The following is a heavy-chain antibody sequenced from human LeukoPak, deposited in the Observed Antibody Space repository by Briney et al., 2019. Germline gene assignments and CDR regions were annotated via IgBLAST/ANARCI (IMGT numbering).Heavy chain of an antibody. CDR3: ARASSLAAAGTRAFDI. CDR1: GGSISSGGYY. Sequence: SETLSLTCTVSGGSISSGGYYWSWIRQPPGKGLEWIGYIYHSGSTNHNPSLKSRVTISVDKSKNQFSLKLSSVTAADTAVYYCARASSLAAAGTRAFDIWGQGTMVTVSS. J-gene: IGHJ3*02. D-gene: IGHD6-13*01. CDR2: IYHSGST. V-gene: IGHV4-30-2*01.